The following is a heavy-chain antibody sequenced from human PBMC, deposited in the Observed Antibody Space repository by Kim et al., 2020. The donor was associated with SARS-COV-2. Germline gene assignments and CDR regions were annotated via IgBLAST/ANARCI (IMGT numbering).Heavy chain of an antibody. V-gene: IGHV7-4-1*02. D-gene: IGHD6-13*01. J-gene: IGHJ5*02. CDR2: INTNTGNP. CDR3: ARVGSSSWSARYNWFDP. CDR1: GYTFTSYA. Sequence: ASVKVSCKASGYTFTSYAMNWVRQAPGQGLEWMGWINTNTGNPTYAQGFTGRFVFSLDTSVSTAYLQISSLKAEDTAVYYCARVGSSSWSARYNWFDPWGQGTLVTVSS.